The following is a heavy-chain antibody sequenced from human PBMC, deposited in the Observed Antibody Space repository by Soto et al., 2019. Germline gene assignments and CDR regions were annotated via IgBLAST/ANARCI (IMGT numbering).Heavy chain of an antibody. CDR3: ARDGVVIHYYYYGMDV. V-gene: IGHV1-46*01. J-gene: IGHJ6*02. Sequence: QVQLVQSGAEVKKPGASVKVSCKASGYTFTSYYMHWVRQAPGQGLEWMGIINPSGGSTSYAQKFQGRVTMTRDTSTSTVYMELSSLRSEDTAVYYCARDGVVIHYYYYGMDVWGQGTTVTVSS. D-gene: IGHD3-3*01. CDR2: INPSGGST. CDR1: GYTFTSYY.